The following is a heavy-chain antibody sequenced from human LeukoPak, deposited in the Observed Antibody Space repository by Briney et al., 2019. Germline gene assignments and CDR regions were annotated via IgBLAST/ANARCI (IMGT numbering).Heavy chain of an antibody. V-gene: IGHV3-23*01. D-gene: IGHD3-9*01. J-gene: IGHJ5*01. Sequence: GGSLRLSCAASGFTFSNYVMSWVRQAPGKGLEWVSGIRGDGGSTYYADSAKGRFTISRDNSKNTLYLQMNSLRAEDTAVYYCARLPTGYPNWFDLWGQGTLVTVSS. CDR2: IRGDGGST. CDR3: ARLPTGYPNWFDL. CDR1: GFTFSNYV.